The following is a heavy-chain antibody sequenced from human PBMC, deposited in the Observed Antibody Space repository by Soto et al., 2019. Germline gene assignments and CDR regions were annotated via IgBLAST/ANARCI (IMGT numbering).Heavy chain of an antibody. CDR1: GYTFTSYA. D-gene: IGHD3-22*01. Sequence: ASVKVSCKASGYTFTSYAMHWVRQAPGQRLEWMGWINAGNGNTKYSQKFQGRVTITRDTSASTAYMELSSLRSEDTAVYYCARGYYDSSGYLFDYWGQGTLVTVSS. CDR3: ARGYYDSSGYLFDY. J-gene: IGHJ4*02. V-gene: IGHV1-3*01. CDR2: INAGNGNT.